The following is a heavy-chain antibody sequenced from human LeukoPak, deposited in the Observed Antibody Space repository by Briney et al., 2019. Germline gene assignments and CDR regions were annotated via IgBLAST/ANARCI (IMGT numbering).Heavy chain of an antibody. D-gene: IGHD6-13*01. CDR3: ATDRGYSSTGRLWGFFDY. J-gene: IGHJ4*02. Sequence: GASVKVSFKITEYSLVDLSIHGVREAPGEGREWMGGFDSENNKMVYSQKFQGRVTMTEDTSADTAYMDLTNLRTEDAAVYFCATDRGYSSTGRLWGFFDYWGKGTMVIVSS. CDR2: FDSENNKM. V-gene: IGHV1-24*01. CDR1: EYSLVDLS.